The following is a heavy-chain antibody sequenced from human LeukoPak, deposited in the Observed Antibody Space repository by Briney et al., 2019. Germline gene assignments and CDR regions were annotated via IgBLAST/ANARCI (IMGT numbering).Heavy chain of an antibody. CDR2: IYYSGST. V-gene: IGHV4-39*01. CDR3: ARQGVTAGEPYWFDP. CDR1: GGSISSSSYY. J-gene: IGHJ5*02. D-gene: IGHD2-21*02. Sequence: SETLSLTCTVSGGSISSSSYYWGSIRQPPGKGLEWIGSIYYSGSTYYNPSLKSRVTISVDTSKNQFSLKLSSVTAADTAVYYCARQGVTAGEPYWFDPWGQGTLVTVSS.